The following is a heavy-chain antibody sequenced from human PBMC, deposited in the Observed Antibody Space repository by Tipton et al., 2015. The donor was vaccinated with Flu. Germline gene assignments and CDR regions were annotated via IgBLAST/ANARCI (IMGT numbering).Heavy chain of an antibody. CDR2: INGYNGNT. V-gene: IGHV1-18*01. CDR3: ARGLLAAIGREDYYGMDV. CDR1: GYILRNYG. D-gene: IGHD6-13*01. Sequence: QSGPEVKKPGASVKVSCKASGYILRNYGISWVRQAPGQGLEWMGWINGYNGNTNYAQRVQGRVTLTTDTSTNTAFMELRSLRSDDTAVYYCARGLLAAIGREDYYGMDVWGQGTTVTVS. J-gene: IGHJ6*02.